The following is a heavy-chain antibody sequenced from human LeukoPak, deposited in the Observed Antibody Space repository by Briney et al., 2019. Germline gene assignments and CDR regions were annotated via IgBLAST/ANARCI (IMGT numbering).Heavy chain of an antibody. CDR1: GFTFRSYE. CDR2: ISSSGSTI. J-gene: IGHJ4*02. D-gene: IGHD5-24*01. Sequence: QPGGSLRLSCAASGFTFRSYEMDWAPPAPGKGLEWVSFISSSGSTIYYADSVKGRFTISRDNAKNSLYLQMNSLRVEDTAVYYCVDGTPFDYWGQGTLVTVSS. CDR3: VDGTPFDY. V-gene: IGHV3-48*03.